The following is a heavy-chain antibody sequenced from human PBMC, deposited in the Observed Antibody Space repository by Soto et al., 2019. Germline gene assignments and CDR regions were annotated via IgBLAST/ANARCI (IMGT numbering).Heavy chain of an antibody. CDR1: GGSISSGDYS. Sequence: PWETLSLTGTVSGGSISSGDYSWSWIRRPPGKGLEWIGYMYGAGLTYYNPSLKSRVTISVDKSKNQFSLNLSSVTAADTALYYCARAPAGPSPRWDVWGQGTTVTVSS. J-gene: IGHJ6*02. V-gene: IGHV4-30-2*01. CDR2: MYGAGLT. CDR3: ARAPAGPSPRWDV. D-gene: IGHD3-10*01.